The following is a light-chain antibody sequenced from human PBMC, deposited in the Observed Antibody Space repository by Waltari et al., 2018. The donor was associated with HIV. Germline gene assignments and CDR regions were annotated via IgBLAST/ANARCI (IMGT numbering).Light chain of an antibody. V-gene: IGLV2-8*01. J-gene: IGLJ2*01. Sequence: QSALTQPPSASGSLGQSVTISSTCSRSDIGAYDFVPCFQQHPHSAPKLLLYEVTGRPPTVCGCFPGPRSVNAAFLTVAGLQPDDEATYVCSSYGDSLKVLFGAGTNVTVL. CDR2: EVT. CDR1: RSDIGAYDF. CDR3: SSYGDSLKVL.